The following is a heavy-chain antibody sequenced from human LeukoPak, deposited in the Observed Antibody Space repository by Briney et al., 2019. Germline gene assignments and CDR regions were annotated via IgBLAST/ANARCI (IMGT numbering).Heavy chain of an antibody. D-gene: IGHD3-22*01. V-gene: IGHV1-18*01. J-gene: IGHJ4*02. CDR3: ARALSYDSSGYYLIDY. Sequence: ASVKVSCKASGYTFTSYGISWVRQAPGQGLEWMGWISAYNGNTNYAQKLQGRVTMTTDTSTSTAYMELRSLRSDDTAVYYCARALSYDSSGYYLIDYWGQGTLVTVSS. CDR2: ISAYNGNT. CDR1: GYTFTSYG.